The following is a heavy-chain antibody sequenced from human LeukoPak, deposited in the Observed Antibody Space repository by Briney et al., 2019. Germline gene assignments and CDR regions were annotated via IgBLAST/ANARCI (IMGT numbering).Heavy chain of an antibody. Sequence: GGSLRLSCAASGFTFSSYGMHWVRQAPGKGLEWVGNIKEDGSEKYYVDSVKGRFTISRDNAKNSLYLQMNSLRAEDTAVYYCAREIMWEIPPIWGQGTMVTVSS. CDR2: IKEDGSEK. J-gene: IGHJ3*02. CDR3: AREIMWEIPPI. V-gene: IGHV3-7*01. CDR1: GFTFSSYG. D-gene: IGHD1-26*01.